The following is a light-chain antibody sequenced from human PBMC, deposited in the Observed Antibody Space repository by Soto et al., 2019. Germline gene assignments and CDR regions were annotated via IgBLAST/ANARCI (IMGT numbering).Light chain of an antibody. CDR2: HVS. Sequence: QSALTQPASVSGSPGQSIIISCTGTSSDVGYSDHVSWYQQHPGKAPKLMIYHVSYRPSGVSNRFSGSKSGNTASLTISGLQAEDEADYYCSSYTSSSTLVIFGGGTKLTVL. CDR1: SSDVGYSDH. CDR3: SSYTSSSTLVI. V-gene: IGLV2-14*01. J-gene: IGLJ2*01.